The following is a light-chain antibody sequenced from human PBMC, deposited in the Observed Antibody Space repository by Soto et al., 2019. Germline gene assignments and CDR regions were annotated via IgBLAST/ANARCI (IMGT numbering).Light chain of an antibody. CDR2: DAS. J-gene: IGKJ5*01. CDR1: QSVSSY. Sequence: EIVLTQSPATPSLSPGERATLSCRTSQSVSSYFAWYQQKPGRAPRLLIYDASNRATGIPARFIGSGSGTDFTPTISSLEPEDFAVYYCQQRSNWPITFGQGTRLEIK. CDR3: QQRSNWPIT. V-gene: IGKV3-11*01.